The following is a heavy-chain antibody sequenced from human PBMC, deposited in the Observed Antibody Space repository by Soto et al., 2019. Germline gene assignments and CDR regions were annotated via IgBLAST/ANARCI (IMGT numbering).Heavy chain of an antibody. V-gene: IGHV4-34*01. CDR3: ARGPTLYCSGGSCYSNDY. Sequence: QVQLQQWGAGLLKPSETLSLTCAVYGGSFSGYYWSWIRQPPGKGLEWIGEINHSGSTNYNPSLKSRVTISVDTAKNQFSLELSSVTAADTAVYYCARGPTLYCSGGSCYSNDYWGQGTLVTVSS. D-gene: IGHD2-15*01. CDR2: INHSGST. CDR1: GGSFSGYY. J-gene: IGHJ4*02.